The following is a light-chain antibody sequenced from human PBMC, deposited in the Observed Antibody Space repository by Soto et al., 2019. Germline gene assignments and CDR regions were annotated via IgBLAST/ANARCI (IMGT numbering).Light chain of an antibody. V-gene: IGKV3-20*01. CDR3: QQYGSSPGT. J-gene: IGKJ1*01. CDR2: GAS. CDR1: QSVSSSY. Sequence: EIVLTQSPGTLSLSPGERATLSCRASQSVSSSYLAWYQQKPGQAPRLLIYGASSRATGIPDRFSGSGSGKDFTLTISRMEPEDFAVYYCQQYGSSPGTFGQETKVEIK.